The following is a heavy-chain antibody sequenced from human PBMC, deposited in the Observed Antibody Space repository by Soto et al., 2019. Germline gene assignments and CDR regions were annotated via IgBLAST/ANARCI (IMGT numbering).Heavy chain of an antibody. CDR3: AKGYMGVVVTMDY. CDR1: GFTFSSYG. D-gene: IGHD2-15*01. CDR2: ISYDGSNK. V-gene: IGHV3-30*18. Sequence: QVQLVESGGGVVQPGRSLRLSCAASGFTFSSYGMHWVRQAPGKGLEWVAVISYDGSNKYYADSVKGRFTISRDNSKNTLYLQMNSLRAEDTAVYYCAKGYMGVVVTMDYWGQGTLVTVSS. J-gene: IGHJ4*02.